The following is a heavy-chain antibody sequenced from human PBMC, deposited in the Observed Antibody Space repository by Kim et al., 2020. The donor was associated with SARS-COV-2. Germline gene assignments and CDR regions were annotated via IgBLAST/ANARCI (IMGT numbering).Heavy chain of an antibody. Sequence: GGSLRLSCAASGFTVSSNYMSWVRQAPGKGLEWFSVIYSGGSTYYADSVKGRFTISRDNSKNTLYLQMNSLRAEDTAVYYCARGHYYGSGSIQRPYYGMDVWGQGTTVTVSS. CDR3: ARGHYYGSGSIQRPYYGMDV. J-gene: IGHJ6*02. CDR2: IYSGGST. CDR1: GFTVSSNY. V-gene: IGHV3-53*01. D-gene: IGHD3-10*01.